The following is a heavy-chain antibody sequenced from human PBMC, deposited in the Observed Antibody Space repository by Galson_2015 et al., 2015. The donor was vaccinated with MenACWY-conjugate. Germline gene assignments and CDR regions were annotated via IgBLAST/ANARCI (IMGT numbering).Heavy chain of an antibody. CDR1: GGAFINFA. Sequence: SVKVSCKASGGAFINFAVTWVRQAPGQGLEWVGRIVPFNGIASYAQRFQARVTITADRTTNTAYMEVSSLRSEDTAVYYCATDYGDY. V-gene: IGHV1-69*04. CDR2: IVPFNGIA. D-gene: IGHD4-17*01. J-gene: IGHJ4*03. CDR3: ATDYGDY.